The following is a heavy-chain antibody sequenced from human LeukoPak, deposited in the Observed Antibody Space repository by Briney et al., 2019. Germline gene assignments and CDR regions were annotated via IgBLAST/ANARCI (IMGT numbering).Heavy chain of an antibody. Sequence: ASVKVSCKASGYTFISYGITWARQAPGQGLEWLGWISGYNGDTKYAQKIEGRVTMTTDASTSTAYLEVRSLRPDDTAMYYCARLTDSSGFARNDYWGQGTLVTVSS. V-gene: IGHV1-18*01. CDR1: GYTFISYG. CDR3: ARLTDSSGFARNDY. J-gene: IGHJ4*02. D-gene: IGHD3-22*01. CDR2: ISGYNGDT.